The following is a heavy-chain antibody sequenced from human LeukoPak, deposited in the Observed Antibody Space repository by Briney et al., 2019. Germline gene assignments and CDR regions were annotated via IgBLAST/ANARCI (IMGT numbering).Heavy chain of an antibody. Sequence: SETLSLTCTVSGGSISSDYWSWIRQPPGKGLEWVGYIYYSGRTFYNPSLKSRVTISVDTSKNQFSLKLSSVTAAGTAIYYCARGFYSPAYWGQGTLVTVSS. CDR1: GGSISSDY. V-gene: IGHV4-59*01. J-gene: IGHJ4*02. D-gene: IGHD4-11*01. CDR3: ARGFYSPAY. CDR2: IYYSGRT.